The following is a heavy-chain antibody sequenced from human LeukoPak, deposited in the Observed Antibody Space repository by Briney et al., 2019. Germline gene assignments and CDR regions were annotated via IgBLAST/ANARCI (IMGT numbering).Heavy chain of an antibody. J-gene: IGHJ3*02. CDR3: ARDRRWEHGGFDI. D-gene: IGHD1-26*01. CDR1: GGSISYFY. CDR2: IYYRGST. Sequence: SETLSLTCTVSGGSISYFYWSWLRQPPGKGLEWIGYIYYRGSTNYNPSLKSRVTVSVDTSKIQFSLKLSSVSAADTAVYYCARDRRWEHGGFDIWGQGTMVTVSS. V-gene: IGHV4-59*01.